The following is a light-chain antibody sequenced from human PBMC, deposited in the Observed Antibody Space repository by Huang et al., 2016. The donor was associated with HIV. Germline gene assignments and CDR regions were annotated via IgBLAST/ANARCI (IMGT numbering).Light chain of an antibody. J-gene: IGKJ1*01. CDR3: QKYNDVPRT. CDR1: QDIDAY. V-gene: IGKV1-27*01. CDR2: AAS. Sequence: DIQMTQSPSSLSASIGDRITISCRASQDIDAYLAWYQPKPGEVPHLLSYAASTLQSGVPSRFSGSGSGTNFPLTIGSLQPEDVGSYYCQKYNDVPRTFGHGTKVEIK.